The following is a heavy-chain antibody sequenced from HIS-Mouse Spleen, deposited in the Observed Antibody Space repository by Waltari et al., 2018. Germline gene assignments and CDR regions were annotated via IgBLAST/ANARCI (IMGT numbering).Heavy chain of an antibody. CDR2: LDYSGST. D-gene: IGHD3-10*01. CDR1: GGSIRRSSYY. CDR3: ARARITMVRGAKYYFDY. Sequence: QLQLQESGPGLVKPSETLSLTCTVSGGSIRRSSYYWGWIRQPPGKGLEWIGSLDYSGSTYYNPSLKSRVTISVDTSKNQFSLKLSSVTAADTAVYYCARARITMVRGAKYYFDYWGQGTLVTVSS. J-gene: IGHJ4*02. V-gene: IGHV4-39*07.